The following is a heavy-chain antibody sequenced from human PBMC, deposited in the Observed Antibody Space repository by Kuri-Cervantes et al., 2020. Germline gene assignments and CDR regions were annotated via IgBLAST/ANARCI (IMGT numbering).Heavy chain of an antibody. J-gene: IGHJ4*02. CDR2: INHSGST. CDR1: GGSFSGYY. D-gene: IGHD3-3*01. CDR3: ARYHFWSAFHDY. Sequence: GSLRLSCAVYGGSFSGYYWSWIRQPPGKGLEWIGEINHSGSTNYNPSLKSRVTISVDTSKNQFSLKLNSVTAADTAVYYCARYHFWSAFHDYWGQGTLVTVSS. V-gene: IGHV4-34*01.